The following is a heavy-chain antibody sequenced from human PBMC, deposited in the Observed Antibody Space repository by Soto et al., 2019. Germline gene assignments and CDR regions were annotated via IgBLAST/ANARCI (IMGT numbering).Heavy chain of an antibody. J-gene: IGHJ6*02. D-gene: IGHD3-9*01. CDR2: IWYDGSNK. Sequence: QVQLVESGGGVVQPGRSLRLSCAASGFTFSSYGMHWVRQAPGKGLEWVAVIWYDGSNKYYADSVKGRFTISRDNSKNTLYLQMNSLRAEDTAVYYCAREHQYYDILTGYWEYYYGMDVWGQGTTDTVSS. V-gene: IGHV3-33*01. CDR3: AREHQYYDILTGYWEYYYGMDV. CDR1: GFTFSSYG.